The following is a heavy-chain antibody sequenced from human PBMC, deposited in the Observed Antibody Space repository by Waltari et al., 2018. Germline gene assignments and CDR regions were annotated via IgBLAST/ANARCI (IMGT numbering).Heavy chain of an antibody. J-gene: IGHJ4*02. D-gene: IGHD3-9*01. CDR2: IRSDGKKM. CDR3: ARDPDWAQPFFDY. V-gene: IGHV3-64*01. CDR1: GFTFSNYA. Sequence: EVQLVESGGGLVQTGGSLRLYCAVSGFTFSNYAMHWVRQAPGKGLEYVSSIRSDGKKMFYATAVRGRFTISRDNSKNMLFLQMGSLRTEDMAVYYCARDPDWAQPFFDYWGQGTLVTVSS.